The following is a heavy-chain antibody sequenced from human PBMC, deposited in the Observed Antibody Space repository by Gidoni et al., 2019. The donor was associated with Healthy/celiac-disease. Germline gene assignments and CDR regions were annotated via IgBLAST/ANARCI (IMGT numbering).Heavy chain of an antibody. CDR1: GFTFGDYA. J-gene: IGHJ4*02. V-gene: IGHV3-49*03. CDR3: TRTAEQVVLDFDY. CDR2: IRSKAYGWTT. D-gene: IGHD6-13*01. Sequence: EVQVVESGAGLEQPGRSLTLSCTASGFTFGDYAKSWFRQAPGKGLEWVVFIRSKAYGWTTEYAASVKGRFTISRDDSKSIAYLKMNSLKTEDTAVDYCTRTAEQVVLDFDYGGQGTLVTVSS.